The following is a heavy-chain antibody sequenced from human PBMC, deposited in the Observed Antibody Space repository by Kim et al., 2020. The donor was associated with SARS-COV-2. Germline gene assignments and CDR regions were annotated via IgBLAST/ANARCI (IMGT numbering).Heavy chain of an antibody. D-gene: IGHD1-1*01. CDR2: ISGSGDNT. Sequence: GGSLRLSCAASGFIFRNYAMTWVRQAPGKGLEWVSIISGSGDNTYYADSVKGRFTISRDNSKNTLDLQMNSLRAEDTAVYSCARDVRGTRAFDVWGQGTLVAVSS. V-gene: IGHV3-23*01. J-gene: IGHJ3*01. CDR3: ARDVRGTRAFDV. CDR1: GFIFRNYA.